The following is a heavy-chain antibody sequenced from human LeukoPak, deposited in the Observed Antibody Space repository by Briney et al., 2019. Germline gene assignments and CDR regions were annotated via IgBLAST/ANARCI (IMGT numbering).Heavy chain of an antibody. CDR1: GFTFSDYY. D-gene: IGHD3-10*01. CDR2: ISGSGSTI. J-gene: IGHJ4*02. V-gene: IGHV3-11*04. Sequence: PGGSLRLSCAAPGFTFSDYYMSWIRQAPGKGLEWVSYISGSGSTIYYADSVKGRFTISRDNAKNSLYLQMNSLRAEDTAVYYCARDLDTMVRGVPDYWGQGTLVTVSS. CDR3: ARDLDTMVRGVPDY.